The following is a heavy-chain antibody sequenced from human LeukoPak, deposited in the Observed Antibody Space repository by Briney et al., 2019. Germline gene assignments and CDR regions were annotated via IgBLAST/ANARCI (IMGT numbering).Heavy chain of an antibody. CDR3: ARGTPGYCTNGVCYRDEN. V-gene: IGHV3-20*04. D-gene: IGHD2-8*01. CDR2: INWNGGST. CDR1: GFTFDDYG. Sequence: PGGSLRLSCAASGFTFDDYGMSWVRQAPGKGLERVSGINWNGGSTGYADSVKGRFTISRDNAKNSLYLQMNSLRAEDTALYYCARGTPGYCTNGVCYRDENWGQGTLVTVSS. J-gene: IGHJ4*02.